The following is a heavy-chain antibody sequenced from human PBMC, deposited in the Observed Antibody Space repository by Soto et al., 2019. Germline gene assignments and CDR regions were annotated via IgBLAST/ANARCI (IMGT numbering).Heavy chain of an antibody. Sequence: ASVKVSCKASGYTFTSYAMHWVRQAPGQRLEWMGWINAGNGNTKYSQKFQGRVTITRDTSASTAYMELSSLRSEDTAVYYCARSKYYYDSSGSQKKPSNKFDYWGQGTLVTVSS. J-gene: IGHJ4*02. D-gene: IGHD3-22*01. CDR1: GYTFTSYA. V-gene: IGHV1-3*01. CDR2: INAGNGNT. CDR3: ARSKYYYDSSGSQKKPSNKFDY.